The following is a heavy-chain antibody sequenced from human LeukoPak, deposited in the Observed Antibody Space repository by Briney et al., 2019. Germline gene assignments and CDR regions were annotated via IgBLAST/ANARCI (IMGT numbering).Heavy chain of an antibody. CDR3: ARGYKQWPVRGYYSDY. J-gene: IGHJ4*02. Sequence: GGSLRLSCAASGFTFSSYSMNWVRQAPGKGLEWVSSISSSSSYIYYADSVKGRFTISRDNAKNSLYLQMNSLRAEDTAVYYCARGYKQWPVRGYYSDYWGQGTLVTVSS. V-gene: IGHV3-21*01. CDR2: ISSSSSYI. D-gene: IGHD6-19*01. CDR1: GFTFSSYS.